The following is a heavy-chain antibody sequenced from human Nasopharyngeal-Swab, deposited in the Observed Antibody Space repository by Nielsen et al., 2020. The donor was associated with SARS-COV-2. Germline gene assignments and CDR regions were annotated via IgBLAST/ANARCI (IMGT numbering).Heavy chain of an antibody. V-gene: IGHV4-59*01. Sequence: WIRQPPGKGLEWIGYIYYSGSTNYNPSLKSRVTISVDTSKNQFSLKLSSVTAADMAVYYCARCGGDCLKTPTLYYFDYWGQGTLVTVSS. CDR3: ARCGGDCLKTPTLYYFDY. D-gene: IGHD2-21*02. J-gene: IGHJ4*02. CDR2: IYYSGST.